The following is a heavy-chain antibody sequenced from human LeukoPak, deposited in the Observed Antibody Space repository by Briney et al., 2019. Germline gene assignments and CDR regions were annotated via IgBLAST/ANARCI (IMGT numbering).Heavy chain of an antibody. CDR3: AKDIDATGGYFDD. CDR1: GFTFEDYA. J-gene: IGHJ4*02. CDR2: ISWNSVII. Sequence: GRSLRLSCVASGFTFEDYAMHWVRQAPGKGLEWISVISWNSVIIDYADSVKGRFTISRDNVKNSLYLQMNSLRAEDTAFYYCAKDIDATGGYFDDWGQGTLVTVSS. V-gene: IGHV3-9*01. D-gene: IGHD2-15*01.